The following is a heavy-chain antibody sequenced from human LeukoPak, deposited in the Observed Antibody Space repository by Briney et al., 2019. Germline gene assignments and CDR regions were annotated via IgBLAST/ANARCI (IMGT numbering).Heavy chain of an antibody. CDR3: AGDFYDGFALDY. CDR1: GFTFSSYS. D-gene: IGHD2/OR15-2a*01. Sequence: PGGSLRLSCAASGFTFSSYSMNWVRQAPGKGLEWVSSISSSSSYIYYADSVKGRFTISRDNARNSLYLQMDNLRAEDTGVYYCAGDFYDGFALDYWGQGTLVTASS. V-gene: IGHV3-21*03. J-gene: IGHJ4*02. CDR2: ISSSSSYI.